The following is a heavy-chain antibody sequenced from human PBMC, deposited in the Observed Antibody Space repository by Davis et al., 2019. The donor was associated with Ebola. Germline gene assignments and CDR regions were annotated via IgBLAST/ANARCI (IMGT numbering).Heavy chain of an antibody. V-gene: IGHV7-4-1*02. CDR2: INTDTGNP. CDR3: ATDEIWSD. D-gene: IGHD2-8*02. J-gene: IGHJ1*01. CDR1: GYTFTSYG. Sequence: ASVKVSCKASGYTFTSYGMSWVRQAPGQGLEWMGWINTDTGNPTYAQAFMGRFVFSLDTSVTTAYLQISSLKADDTAVYYCATDEIWSDWGQGTLVTVSS.